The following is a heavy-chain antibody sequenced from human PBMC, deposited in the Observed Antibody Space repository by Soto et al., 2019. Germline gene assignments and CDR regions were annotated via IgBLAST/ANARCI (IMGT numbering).Heavy chain of an antibody. Sequence: QVQLQESGPGLVKPSETLSRTCTVSGGSISSYYWSWIRQPPGKGLEWIGFIYYSGSTNYNPSLKSRVTISVDTSKNQFSLKLNSMTAADTAVYYCARHNYGSGSTYFDYWGQGTLVTVSS. J-gene: IGHJ4*02. V-gene: IGHV4-59*08. CDR3: ARHNYGSGSTYFDY. CDR2: IYYSGST. CDR1: GGSISSYY. D-gene: IGHD3-10*01.